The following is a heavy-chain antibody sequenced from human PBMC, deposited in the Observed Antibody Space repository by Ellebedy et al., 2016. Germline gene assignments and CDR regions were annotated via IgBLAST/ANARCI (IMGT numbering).Heavy chain of an antibody. CDR3: AREGGSSWYEAYYYYGMDV. D-gene: IGHD6-13*01. CDR2: IYSGGST. V-gene: IGHV3-53*01. CDR1: GFTVSSNY. Sequence: GGSLRLSCAASGFTVSSNYMSWVRQAPGKGLEWVSVIYSGGSTYYADSVKGRFTISRDNSKNTLYLQMNSLRAEDTAVYYCAREGGSSWYEAYYYYGMDVWGQGTTVTVSS. J-gene: IGHJ6*02.